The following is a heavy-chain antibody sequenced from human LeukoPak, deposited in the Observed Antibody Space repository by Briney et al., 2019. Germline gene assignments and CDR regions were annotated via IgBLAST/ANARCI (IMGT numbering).Heavy chain of an antibody. V-gene: IGHV3-23*01. CDR3: AKSGIAAAGQRGYFDY. Sequence: GGSLRLSCAASGFTFSSHGMSWVRQAPGKGLEWVSATGGSGGTTYYADSVKGRFTISRDNSKNTLYLQMNSLRGEDTAVYYCAKSGIAAAGQRGYFDYWGQGTQVTVSS. J-gene: IGHJ4*02. D-gene: IGHD6-13*01. CDR1: GFTFSSHG. CDR2: TGGSGGTT.